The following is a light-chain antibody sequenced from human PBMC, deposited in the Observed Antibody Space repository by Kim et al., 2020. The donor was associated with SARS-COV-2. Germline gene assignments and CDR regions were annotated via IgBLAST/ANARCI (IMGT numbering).Light chain of an antibody. CDR2: GEN. J-gene: IGLJ2*01. Sequence: SSELTQDPAVSVALGQTVRITCQGDGLRTYYASWYQQKPGQAPRLVIYGENNRSSGIPDRFSASTSGNTGSLTVAGAQAEDEADYYCNSRDISGNHLVFG. V-gene: IGLV3-19*01. CDR3: NSRDISGNHLV. CDR1: GLRTYY.